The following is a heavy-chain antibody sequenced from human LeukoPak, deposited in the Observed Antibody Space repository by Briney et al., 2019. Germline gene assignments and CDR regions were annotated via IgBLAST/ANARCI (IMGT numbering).Heavy chain of an antibody. Sequence: PGGSLRLSCAASGFTFSGYYMSWIRQSPGKGLEWIGEIYHSGSTKYNPSLKSRVTLSVDKSKNQFSLNLTSVTAADTAVYYCASSVAGSWGYYYGLDVWGQGTTVSVSS. J-gene: IGHJ6*02. V-gene: IGHV4-34*01. CDR3: ASSVAGSWGYYYGLDV. CDR1: GFTFSGYY. D-gene: IGHD6-19*01. CDR2: IYHSGST.